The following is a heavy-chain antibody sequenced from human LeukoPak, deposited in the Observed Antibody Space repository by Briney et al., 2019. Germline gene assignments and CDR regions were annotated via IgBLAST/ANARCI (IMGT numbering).Heavy chain of an antibody. CDR3: ACGDSSGSLVAFDI. CDR1: GGSISSSNW. J-gene: IGHJ3*02. V-gene: IGHV4-4*02. D-gene: IGHD6-19*01. CDR2: IYHSGST. Sequence: SETLSLTCAVSGGSISSSNWWSWVRQPPGKGLEWIGEIYHSGSTNYNPSLKSRVTISVDKSKNQFSLKLSSVTAADTAVYYCACGDSSGSLVAFDIWGQGTMVTVSS.